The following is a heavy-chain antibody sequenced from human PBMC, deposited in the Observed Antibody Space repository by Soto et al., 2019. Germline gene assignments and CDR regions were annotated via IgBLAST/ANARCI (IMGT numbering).Heavy chain of an antibody. CDR1: GFTFSSYS. J-gene: IGHJ4*02. Sequence: EVQLVESGGGLVKPGGSLRLSCAASGFTFSSYSMNWVRQAPGKGLEWVSSISSSSSYIYYADSVKGRFTISRDNAKNSLYLQMNSLRAEDTAVYDCARDNARGDYSIDYWGQGTLVTVSS. D-gene: IGHD4-17*01. V-gene: IGHV3-21*01. CDR2: ISSSSSYI. CDR3: ARDNARGDYSIDY.